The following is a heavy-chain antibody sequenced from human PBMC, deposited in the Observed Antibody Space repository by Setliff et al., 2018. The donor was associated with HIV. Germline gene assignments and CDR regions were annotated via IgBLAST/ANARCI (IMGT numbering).Heavy chain of an antibody. CDR2: INAGNGNT. J-gene: IGHJ4*02. CDR1: GYTFSSNA. D-gene: IGHD3-9*01. V-gene: IGHV1-3*01. Sequence: ASVKVSCKASGYTFSSNAIHWVRQAPGQSLEWMGWINAGNGNTKYSQKFQGRVSITWDTSASTVHMELSSLRSEDTAIYYCARSQGYFDWLSLGAFDYWGQGTLVTVSS. CDR3: ARSQGYFDWLSLGAFDY.